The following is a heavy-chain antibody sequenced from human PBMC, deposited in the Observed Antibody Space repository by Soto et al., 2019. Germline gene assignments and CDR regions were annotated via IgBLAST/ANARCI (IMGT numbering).Heavy chain of an antibody. CDR3: AREPHAFDF. Sequence: EVQLVQSGGGLVQPGGSLRLSCAASGFAFSGYPMNWVRQAPGKGLEWISYISSGSTTIYYAASVKGRFTISRDNGKNTLYLQMHSLGAEDTAVYFCAREPHAFDFWGQGTLGTVSS. CDR2: ISSGSTTI. J-gene: IGHJ4*02. CDR1: GFAFSGYP. V-gene: IGHV3-48*01.